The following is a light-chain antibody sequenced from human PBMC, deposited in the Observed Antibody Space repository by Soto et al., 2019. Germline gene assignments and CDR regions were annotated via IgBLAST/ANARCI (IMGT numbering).Light chain of an antibody. CDR2: GAS. CDR1: DSVIISY. J-gene: IGKJ4*01. V-gene: IGKV3-20*01. Sequence: IVLTQSPGTLSLSPGERATLSCRASDSVIISYLAWYQQRSGQAPRLLIYGASTRATGIPDRFSGSGSGTDFTLTISRLEPEDSAVYFCQQWGNSPRVTFGGGTKVEIK. CDR3: QQWGNSPRVT.